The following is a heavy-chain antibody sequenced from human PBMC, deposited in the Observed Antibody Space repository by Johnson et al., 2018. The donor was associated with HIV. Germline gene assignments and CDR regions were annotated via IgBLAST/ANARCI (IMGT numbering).Heavy chain of an antibody. CDR1: GFTFSSYA. V-gene: IGHV3-9*01. CDR3: AKDLRSVNLDAFDI. Sequence: VQLVESGGGVVQPGRSLRLSCAASGFTFSSYAMHWVRQAPGKGLEWVAGISWNSGSIGYADSVKGRFTIYRDNAKNSLYLQMNSLRAEDTALYYCAKDLRSVNLDAFDIWGQGTMVTVSS. J-gene: IGHJ3*02. D-gene: IGHD2-15*01. CDR2: ISWNSGSI.